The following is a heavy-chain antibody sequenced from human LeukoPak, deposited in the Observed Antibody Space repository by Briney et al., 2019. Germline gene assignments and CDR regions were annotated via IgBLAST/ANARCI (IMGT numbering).Heavy chain of an antibody. CDR2: ISSSGSTI. V-gene: IGHV3-48*04. Sequence: GGSLRLSCAVSGFTFSNYNMNWVRQAPGKGLDWVSYISSSGSTIYYADSVKGRFTISRDNAKNSLYLQVNSLRVEDTAVYYCVGYCSTTGCADHGYWGQGTLVTVSS. D-gene: IGHD2-2*01. CDR1: GFTFSNYN. CDR3: VGYCSTTGCADHGY. J-gene: IGHJ4*02.